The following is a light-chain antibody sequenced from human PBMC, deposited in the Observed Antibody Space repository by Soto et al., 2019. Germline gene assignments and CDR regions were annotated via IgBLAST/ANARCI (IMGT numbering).Light chain of an antibody. J-gene: IGLJ3*02. CDR1: SSNIGSNT. Sequence: QSVLTQPPSASGTPGQRVTISCSGSSSNIGSNTVNWYQQLPGTAPKLLIYSNNQRPSGVAYRFSGSKSGTSASLAISGLLSEDEADDYCAAWDDSMNGWVFGGGTKLTVL. V-gene: IGLV1-44*01. CDR2: SNN. CDR3: AAWDDSMNGWV.